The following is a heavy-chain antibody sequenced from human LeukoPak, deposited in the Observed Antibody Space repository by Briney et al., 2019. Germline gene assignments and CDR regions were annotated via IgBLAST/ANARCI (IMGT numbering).Heavy chain of an antibody. D-gene: IGHD4-11*01. CDR1: GFTFSDHY. CDR2: IRNKASTYTT. J-gene: IGHJ4*02. Sequence: TGGPLRLSCAASGFTFSDHYMDWVRQAPGKGLEWVGRIRNKASTYTTQYAASVKGRFTISRDDSKNSLYLQMNSLKTEDTAMYYCARGGSDYTNYYFGYWGQGTLVTVSS. CDR3: ARGGSDYTNYYFGY. V-gene: IGHV3-72*01.